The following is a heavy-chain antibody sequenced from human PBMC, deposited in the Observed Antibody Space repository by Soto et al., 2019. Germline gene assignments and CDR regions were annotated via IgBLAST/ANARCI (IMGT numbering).Heavy chain of an antibody. D-gene: IGHD6-6*01. V-gene: IGHV1-18*04. CDR2: ISAYNGNT. CDR1: GYTFTSYG. J-gene: IGHJ6*02. CDR3: ARDRGNAARWYYYSGMDV. Sequence: GASVKVCCKASGYTFTSYGISWVRQEKEQGLEWMGWISAYNGNTNYAQKLQGRVTMTTDTSTSTAYMELRSLRSDDTAVYYCARDRGNAARWYYYSGMDVWGQGTTVTVSS.